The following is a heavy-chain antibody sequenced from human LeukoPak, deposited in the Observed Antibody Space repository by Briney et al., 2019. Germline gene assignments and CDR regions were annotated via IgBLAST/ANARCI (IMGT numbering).Heavy chain of an antibody. V-gene: IGHV4-39*07. CDR2: IYYSGST. J-gene: IGHJ2*01. D-gene: IGHD3-3*01. CDR1: DDSITMYY. Sequence: SETLSLTCSVSDDSITMYYWGWIRQPPGKGLEWIGSIYYSGSTYYNPSLKSRVTISVDTSKNQFSLKLSSVTAADTAVYYCARVAYYDFWSGYASARYFDLWGRGTLVTVSS. CDR3: ARVAYYDFWSGYASARYFDL.